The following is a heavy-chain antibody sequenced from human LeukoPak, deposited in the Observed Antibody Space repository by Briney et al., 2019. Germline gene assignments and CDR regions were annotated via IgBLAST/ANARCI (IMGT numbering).Heavy chain of an antibody. CDR1: GFTFSSYR. V-gene: IGHV3-21*04. Sequence: GGSLRLSCAASGFTFSSYRMNWVRQAPGKGLEWVSSISSSSSYIYYADSVKGRFTISRDNAKNSLYLQMNSLRAEDAAVYYCAKDYYDSSGYRTHDYWGQGTLVTVSS. D-gene: IGHD3-22*01. CDR3: AKDYYDSSGYRTHDY. CDR2: ISSSSSYI. J-gene: IGHJ4*02.